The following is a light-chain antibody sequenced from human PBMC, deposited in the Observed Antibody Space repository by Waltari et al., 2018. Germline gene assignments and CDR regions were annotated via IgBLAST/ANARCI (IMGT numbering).Light chain of an antibody. J-gene: IGKJ4*01. CDR3: QERSNWPGGA. CDR2: AAS. Sequence: EIVLTQSPATLSLSPGERATLSCRASQNVRTYLAWFQHRPGQAPRLLIYAASNRATDVPTRFTGSGSGTDFTLTISSLQPEDFALYYCQERSNWPGGAFGGGTKVEIK. V-gene: IGKV3-11*01. CDR1: QNVRTY.